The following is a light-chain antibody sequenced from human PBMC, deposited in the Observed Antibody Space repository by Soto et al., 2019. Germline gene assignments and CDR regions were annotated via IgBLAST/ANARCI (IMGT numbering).Light chain of an antibody. CDR3: MQALQTPLT. J-gene: IGKJ4*01. Sequence: DLVMTQSPRSLPVTPGEPASISCRSSQSLLHANGYNYLDWYRQKPGQSPQLLINLGSNRASGVPDRISGSGSGTDFTLKISRVEAEDVGVYYCMQALQTPLTFGGGTKVEIK. CDR2: LGS. CDR1: QSLLHANGYNY. V-gene: IGKV2-28*01.